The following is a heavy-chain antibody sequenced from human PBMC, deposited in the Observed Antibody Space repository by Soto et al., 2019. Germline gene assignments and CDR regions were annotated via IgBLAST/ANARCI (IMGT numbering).Heavy chain of an antibody. Sequence: LRLSCAASGFTFSIYAMSWVRQAPGKGLEWVSAISGSGGSTYYADSVKGRFTISRDNSKNTLYLQMNSLRAEDTAVYYCAKDRLIIHLFFDYWGQGTLVTVSS. J-gene: IGHJ4*02. D-gene: IGHD3-3*01. CDR2: ISGSGGST. V-gene: IGHV3-23*01. CDR3: AKDRLIIHLFFDY. CDR1: GFTFSIYA.